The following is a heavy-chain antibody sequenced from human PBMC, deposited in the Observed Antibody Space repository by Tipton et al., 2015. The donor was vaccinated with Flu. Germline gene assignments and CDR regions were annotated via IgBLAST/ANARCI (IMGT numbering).Heavy chain of an antibody. CDR1: GYSFAKFW. D-gene: IGHD3-10*01. CDR3: VRRGDYYGAAGPYYYYYVDV. V-gene: IGHV5-51*01. CDR2: IYPGDSDT. Sequence: QLVQSGAEAKKPGESLKISCQGVGYSFAKFWIGWVRQMPGKGLEWMGIIYPGDSDTRYNPSFQDRVTISADQSTSTAYLQWYSLKASDTAMYYCVRRGDYYGAAGPYYYYYVDVWGKGTTVTVSS. J-gene: IGHJ6*03.